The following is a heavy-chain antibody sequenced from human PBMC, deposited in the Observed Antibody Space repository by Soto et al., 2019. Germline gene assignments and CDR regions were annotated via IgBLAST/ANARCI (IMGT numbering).Heavy chain of an antibody. CDR3: ARDYDSSGDY. CDR1: GGSISTSSYY. D-gene: IGHD3-22*01. V-gene: IGHV4-39*01. J-gene: IGHJ4*02. CDR2: IYYSGST. Sequence: QLQLQESGPGLVKPSETLSLTCTVSGGSISTSSYYWGWIRQPPGKGLEWIGSIYYSGSTYYNPSLKSRVTSSVDTATNQFPLKLSSVTAADTAVYYCARDYDSSGDYWGQGTLVTVSS.